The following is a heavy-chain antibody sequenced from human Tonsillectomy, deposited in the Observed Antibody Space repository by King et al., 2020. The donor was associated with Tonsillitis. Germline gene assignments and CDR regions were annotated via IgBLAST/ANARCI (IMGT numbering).Heavy chain of an antibody. Sequence: VQLVESGGGVVQPXRSLXLSXAASGFTFSSYAMXWVRXXPGXGLXXGXXXXXXGXXXYXXXXXXXXFTISRDXXXNTLYLQMNXLRAEDTAVYYCARDGTAAAAPPGWFDPWGQGTLVTVSS. CDR1: GFTFSSYA. J-gene: IGHJ5*02. V-gene: IGHV3-30*01. CDR2: XXXXGXXX. D-gene: IGHD6-13*01. CDR3: ARDGTAAAAPPGWFDP.